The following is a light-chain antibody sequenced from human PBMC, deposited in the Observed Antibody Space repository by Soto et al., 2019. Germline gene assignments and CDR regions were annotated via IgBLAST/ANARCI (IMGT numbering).Light chain of an antibody. CDR3: QQGYRIFQT. J-gene: IGKJ1*01. V-gene: IGKV1-39*01. Sequence: DIQMTQSPSSLSASVGDRVTITCRASQSISSYLNWYQQKPGKAPTLLIYAASTLQSGVPSRFSGSGSGTDFNLTISSLNPEDFATYFCQQGYRIFQTFGQGTKVEVK. CDR2: AAS. CDR1: QSISSY.